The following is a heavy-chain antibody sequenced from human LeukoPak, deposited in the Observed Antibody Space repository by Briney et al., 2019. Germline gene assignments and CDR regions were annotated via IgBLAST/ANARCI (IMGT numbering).Heavy chain of an antibody. D-gene: IGHD3-10*02. Sequence: GRALRLSCAASGFTLSNSGMHCVRQAPGKGLEWVAVIWPDGSKTYYAESVKGRFTISRDNSKNTLYVEMSSLRADDTAVYYCARSQGACSVTTCRFGMDVWGLGTTVTVSS. V-gene: IGHV3-33*01. CDR1: GFTLSNSG. J-gene: IGHJ6*02. CDR3: ARSQGACSVTTCRFGMDV. CDR2: IWPDGSKT.